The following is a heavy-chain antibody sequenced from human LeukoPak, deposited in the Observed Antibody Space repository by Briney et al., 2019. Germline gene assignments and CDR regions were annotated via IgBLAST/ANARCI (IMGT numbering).Heavy chain of an antibody. D-gene: IGHD3-16*01. J-gene: IGHJ3*01. CDR2: ISAYNGNT. CDR1: GYTFTSYG. CDR3: ARDAPTFGAVPDAFDF. V-gene: IGHV1-18*01. Sequence: GASVKVSCKASGYTFTSYGISWVRQAPGQGLEWMGWISAYNGNTNYAQKLQGRVTMTTDTSTSTAYMELRSLRSDDTAVYYCARDAPTFGAVPDAFDFWGQGTMVAVSS.